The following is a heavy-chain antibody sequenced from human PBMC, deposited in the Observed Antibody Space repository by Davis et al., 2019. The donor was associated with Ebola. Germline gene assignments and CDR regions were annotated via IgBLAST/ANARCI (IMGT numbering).Heavy chain of an antibody. CDR1: GYTYTSYD. CDR3: ARGGRSLYGMDV. CDR2: MNPNSCNT. V-gene: IGHV1-8*01. Sequence: ASVKVSCKASGYTYTSYDINWVRQATGQGLEWMGWMNPNSCNTGYARKFQGRVTMTRETSISTAYMELSRLRSDDTAVYYCARGGRSLYGMDVWGQGTTVTVSS. J-gene: IGHJ6*02. D-gene: IGHD1-26*01.